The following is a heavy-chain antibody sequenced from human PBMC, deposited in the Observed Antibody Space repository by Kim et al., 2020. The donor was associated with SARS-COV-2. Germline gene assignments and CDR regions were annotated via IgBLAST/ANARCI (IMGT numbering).Heavy chain of an antibody. CDR3: TRAVGGSGWKTYYYYYGMDV. D-gene: IGHD3-10*01. Sequence: GGSLRLSCTASGFTFGDYAMSWVRQASGKGLEWVGFIRSKAYGGTTEYAASVKGRFTISRDDSKSIAYLQMNSLKTEDTAVYYCTRAVGGSGWKTYYYYYGMDVWGQGTTVTVSS. J-gene: IGHJ6*02. CDR1: GFTFGDYA. V-gene: IGHV3-49*04. CDR2: IRSKAYGGTT.